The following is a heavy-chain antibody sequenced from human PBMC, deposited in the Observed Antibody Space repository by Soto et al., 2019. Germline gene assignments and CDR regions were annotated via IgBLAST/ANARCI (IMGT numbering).Heavy chain of an antibody. J-gene: IGHJ5*02. CDR3: ARARITYYYDSSGYPGWFNWFDP. Sequence: SETLSLTCAVSGGSISSGGYCWSWIRQPPGKGLEWIGYIYHSGSTYYNPSLKSRVTISVDRSKNQFSLKLSSVTAADTAVYYCARARITYYYDSSGYPGWFNWFDPWGQGTLVTVSS. CDR1: GGSISSGGYC. CDR2: IYHSGST. V-gene: IGHV4-30-2*01. D-gene: IGHD3-22*01.